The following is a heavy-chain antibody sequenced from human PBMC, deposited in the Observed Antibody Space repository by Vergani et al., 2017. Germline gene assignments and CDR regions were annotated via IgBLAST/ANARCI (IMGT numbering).Heavy chain of an antibody. Sequence: QVQLVQSGAEVKKPGSSVKVSCKASGGTFSSYAISWVRQAPGQGLEWMGGIIPIFGTANYAQKFQGRVTITADESTSTAYMELRSLRAEDTAVSYCARAHYYGSGSYYNEGNYYYYGMDVWGQGTTVTVSS. CDR3: ARAHYYGSGSYYNEGNYYYYGMDV. D-gene: IGHD3-10*01. CDR2: IIPIFGTA. V-gene: IGHV1-69*01. CDR1: GGTFSSYA. J-gene: IGHJ6*02.